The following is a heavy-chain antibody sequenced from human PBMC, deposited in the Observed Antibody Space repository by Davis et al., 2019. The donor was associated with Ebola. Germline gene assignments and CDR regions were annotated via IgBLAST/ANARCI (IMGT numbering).Heavy chain of an antibody. Sequence: GESLKISCAASGFTFSSYSMNWVRQAPGKGLEWVSSISSSSSYIYYADSLKGRFTISRDNAKNSLYLQMNSLSAEDTAVYYCARDENYYDSSGYYYYFDYWGQGTLVTVPS. CDR2: ISSSSSYI. V-gene: IGHV3-21*01. D-gene: IGHD3-22*01. CDR3: ARDENYYDSSGYYYYFDY. J-gene: IGHJ4*02. CDR1: GFTFSSYS.